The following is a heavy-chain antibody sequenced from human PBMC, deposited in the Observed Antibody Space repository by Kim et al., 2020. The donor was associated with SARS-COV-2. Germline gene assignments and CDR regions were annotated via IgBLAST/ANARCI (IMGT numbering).Heavy chain of an antibody. Sequence: SETLSLTCTVSGVSIYSYYWNWIRQPPGKGLEWIGFGHHSGNTMYSPSLKSRVTISVDTSKNQFSLRLTSMTAADTAVYYCAQWGDYGGTSLLAFDIWG. CDR1: GVSIYSYY. J-gene: IGHJ3*02. CDR3: AQWGDYGGTSLLAFDI. V-gene: IGHV4-59*01. D-gene: IGHD4-17*01. CDR2: GHHSGNT.